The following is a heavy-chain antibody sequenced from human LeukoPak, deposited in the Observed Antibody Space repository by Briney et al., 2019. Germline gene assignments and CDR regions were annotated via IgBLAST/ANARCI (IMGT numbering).Heavy chain of an antibody. V-gene: IGHV3-23*01. CDR1: GFTFSSYA. D-gene: IGHD2-15*01. J-gene: IGHJ4*02. Sequence: PGGSLRLSCAASGFTFSSYAMSLVRQAPGKGLEGVSAISGSGGSTYYADSVKGRFTISRDNSKNTLYLQMNSLRAEDTAVYYCAKDFVVCQLPLDYWGQGTLVTVSS. CDR2: ISGSGGST. CDR3: AKDFVVCQLPLDY.